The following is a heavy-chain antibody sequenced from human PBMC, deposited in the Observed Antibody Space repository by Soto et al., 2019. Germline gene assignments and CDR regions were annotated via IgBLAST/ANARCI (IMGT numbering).Heavy chain of an antibody. V-gene: IGHV1-3*04. J-gene: IGHJ4*02. CDR3: ARVPPWGDSGSFYIQHYDS. CDR1: GNSFVTYA. CDR2: INIGSGNT. Sequence: ASVKVSCKSSGNSFVTYAIHWVREAPGQRLQWMGWINIGSGNTKYAQDFQGRVTFTRDTAATTTFMELSSLRSEDAAVYYCARVPPWGDSGSFYIQHYDSWGQGTLVTVSS. D-gene: IGHD3-10*01.